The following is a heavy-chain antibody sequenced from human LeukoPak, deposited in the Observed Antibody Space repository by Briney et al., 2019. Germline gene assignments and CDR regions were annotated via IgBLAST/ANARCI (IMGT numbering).Heavy chain of an antibody. CDR1: GGSISSYY. D-gene: IGHD6-19*01. Sequence: SEALSLTCTVSGGSISSYYWSWIRQPAGKGLEWIGRIYSRGSTNYNPSLQSRVTMSVDTSKNKICLKLNSVTAADTAVYYCARDPMAGTYRAFDSWGQGTMVTVSS. CDR3: ARDPMAGTYRAFDS. J-gene: IGHJ3*02. V-gene: IGHV4-4*07. CDR2: IYSRGST.